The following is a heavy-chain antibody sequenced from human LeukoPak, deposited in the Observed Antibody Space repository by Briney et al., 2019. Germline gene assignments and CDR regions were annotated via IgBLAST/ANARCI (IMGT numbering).Heavy chain of an antibody. J-gene: IGHJ6*02. D-gene: IGHD6-19*01. CDR3: ARDGYPPLTAVAGTYETYYYYGMDV. Sequence: GASVKVSCKASGYTFIRYGITWVRQAPGQGLEWMGIINPSGGSTSYAQKFQGRVTMTRDTSTSTVYMELSSLRSEDTAVYYCARDGYPPLTAVAGTYETYYYYGMDVWGQGTTVTVSS. V-gene: IGHV1-46*01. CDR2: INPSGGST. CDR1: GYTFIRYG.